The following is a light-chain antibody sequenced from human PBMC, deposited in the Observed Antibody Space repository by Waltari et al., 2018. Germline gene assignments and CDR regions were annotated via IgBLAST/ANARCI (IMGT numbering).Light chain of an antibody. CDR1: SSDVGGYNY. V-gene: IGLV2-14*01. CDR3: SSYTSSSTWV. Sequence: QSALTQPASVSGSPGQAITISCTGISSDVGGYNYVSWYQQHPGKAPKLMIYDVSSRPSGVSNRFSGSKSGNTAYLTISGLQAEDEADYYCSSYTSSSTWVFGGGTKLTVL. CDR2: DVS. J-gene: IGLJ3*02.